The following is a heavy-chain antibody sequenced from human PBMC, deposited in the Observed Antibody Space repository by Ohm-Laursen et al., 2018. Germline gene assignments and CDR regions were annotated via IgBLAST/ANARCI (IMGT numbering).Heavy chain of an antibody. V-gene: IGHV3-74*01. CDR1: GFTFDEYA. Sequence: SLRLSCAASGFTFDEYAMHWVRQAPGKGLVWVSRVNPEGTSTTYADSVKGRFTISRDNAKDMLYLQMNGLRVEDTAVYYCARGPPFYCTGGSCYSHYFHYWGQGTLVTASS. J-gene: IGHJ4*02. D-gene: IGHD2-15*01. CDR3: ARGPPFYCTGGSCYSHYFHY. CDR2: VNPEGTST.